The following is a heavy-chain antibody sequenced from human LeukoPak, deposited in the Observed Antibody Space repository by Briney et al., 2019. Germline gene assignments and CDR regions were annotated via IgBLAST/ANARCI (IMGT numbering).Heavy chain of an antibody. CDR1: GFTFSSYW. CDR3: ARTDYGDYVSDGYYFDY. J-gene: IGHJ4*02. CDR2: IKQDGSEK. V-gene: IGHV3-7*01. Sequence: QPGGSLRLSCAASGFTFSSYWMSWIRQAPGKGLEWVANIKQDGSEKYYVDSVKGRFTISRDNAKNSLYLQMNSLRAGDTAVYYYARTDYGDYVSDGYYFDYWGQGTLVTVSS. D-gene: IGHD4-17*01.